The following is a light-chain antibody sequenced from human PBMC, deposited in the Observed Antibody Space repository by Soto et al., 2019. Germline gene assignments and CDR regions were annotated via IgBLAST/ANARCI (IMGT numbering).Light chain of an antibody. CDR1: QSVSSNY. V-gene: IGKV3-20*01. CDR2: GAS. Sequence: EVVLTQSPGTLSLSPGERATLSCRASQSVSSNYLAWYQQKSGQAPRLLVYGASSRATGIPGRFSGSGSGTDFTLTISGLEPEDFAVYYCQQYGRSPWTFGQGTMVEI. J-gene: IGKJ1*01. CDR3: QQYGRSPWT.